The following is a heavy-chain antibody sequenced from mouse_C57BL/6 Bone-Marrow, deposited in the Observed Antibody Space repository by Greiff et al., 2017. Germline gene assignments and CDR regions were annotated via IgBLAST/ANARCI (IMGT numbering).Heavy chain of an antibody. Sequence: VQLQQSGAELVRPGASVKLSCKASGYTFTDYYINWVKQRPGQGLEWIARIYPGSGNTYYNEKFKGQATLTAEKSSSTAYMQLSSLTSEDSAVYFCARGDYGSSYWYFDVWGTGTTVTVSS. J-gene: IGHJ1*03. V-gene: IGHV1-76*01. CDR1: GYTFTDYY. CDR3: ARGDYGSSYWYFDV. D-gene: IGHD1-1*01. CDR2: IYPGSGNT.